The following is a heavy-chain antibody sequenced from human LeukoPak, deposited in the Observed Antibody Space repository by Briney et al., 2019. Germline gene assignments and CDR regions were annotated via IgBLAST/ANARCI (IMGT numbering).Heavy chain of an antibody. CDR2: INNDGSTT. CDR3: AKASGGSCYC. CDR1: GFTFSGAW. J-gene: IGHJ4*02. V-gene: IGHV3-74*01. Sequence: GGSLRLSCAASGFTFSGAWMHWVRQAPGKGLVWVSRINNDGSTTRYADSVKGRFTISRDNAKNTLYLQMNSLRAEDTAVYYRAKASGGSCYCWGQGTPVTVSS. D-gene: IGHD2-15*01.